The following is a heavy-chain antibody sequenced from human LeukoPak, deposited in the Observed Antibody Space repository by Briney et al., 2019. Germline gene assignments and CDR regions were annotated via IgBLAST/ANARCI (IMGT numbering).Heavy chain of an antibody. CDR3: ARFSFKQLTTPRFDY. CDR2: INTNTGNP. V-gene: IGHV7-4-1*02. CDR1: GYTFTSYA. D-gene: IGHD6-13*01. J-gene: IGHJ4*02. Sequence: GASVKVSCKASGYTFTSYAMNWVRQAPGQGLEWMGWINTNTGNPTYAQGFTGRFVFSLDTSVSTAYLQISSLKAEDTAVYYCARFSFKQLTTPRFDYWGQGTLVTVSS.